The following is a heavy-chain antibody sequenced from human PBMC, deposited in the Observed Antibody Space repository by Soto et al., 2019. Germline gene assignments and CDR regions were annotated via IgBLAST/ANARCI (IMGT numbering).Heavy chain of an antibody. V-gene: IGHV3-11*01. CDR1: GFTFSDYY. Sequence: QVQLVESGGGLVKPGGSLRLFCAASGFTFSDYYMSWIRQAPGKGLEWVSYISSSGSTIYYADSVKGRFTISRDNATNSLYLQMNSLRAEDTAVYYCARDRAKGYYDSSGYYLSYWGQGTLVTVSS. CDR3: ARDRAKGYYDSSGYYLSY. J-gene: IGHJ4*02. D-gene: IGHD3-22*01. CDR2: ISSSGSTI.